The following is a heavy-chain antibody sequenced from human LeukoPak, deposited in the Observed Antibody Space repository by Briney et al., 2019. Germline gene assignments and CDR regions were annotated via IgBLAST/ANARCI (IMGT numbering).Heavy chain of an antibody. Sequence: SETLSLTCTISGGSISSLYWVWLRQPPGKGLEWIGSIYYIGGTNYNPSLKSRVTISVDTSKIQYSLKLSSVTAADTAVYYCARWQYTISSGWFDPWGQGTLVTVSS. CDR2: IYYIGGT. V-gene: IGHV4-59*08. CDR3: ARWQYTISSGWFDP. CDR1: GGSISSLY. J-gene: IGHJ5*02. D-gene: IGHD6-6*01.